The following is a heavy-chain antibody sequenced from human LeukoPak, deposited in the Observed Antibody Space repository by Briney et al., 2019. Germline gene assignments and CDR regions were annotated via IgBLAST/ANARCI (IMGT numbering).Heavy chain of an antibody. CDR3: ARDGSGQWLDY. V-gene: IGHV1-18*04. Sequence: ASVKVSCKASGYTFTGYYMHWVRQAPGQGLEWMGWISAYNGDTNHAQKFQGGVTMTTDTSTSTAYMELRSLRSDDTAVYYCARDGSGQWLDYWGQGTLVTVSS. J-gene: IGHJ4*02. CDR2: ISAYNGDT. CDR1: GYTFTGYY. D-gene: IGHD3-10*01.